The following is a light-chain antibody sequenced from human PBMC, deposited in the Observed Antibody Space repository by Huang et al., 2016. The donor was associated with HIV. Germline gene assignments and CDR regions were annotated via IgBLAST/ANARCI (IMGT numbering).Light chain of an antibody. J-gene: IGKJ2*01. CDR2: GAS. CDR3: QQYNRGST. Sequence: EVMMAQSPAVLSVSPGDRATLSCRASQSVGSDLAWFQQKPGQAPRLLIYGASTRASGIPVRFSGSGSGTQFTLTINSLQSEDFALYYCQQYNRGSTFGQGTKLDIK. V-gene: IGKV3-15*01. CDR1: QSVGSD.